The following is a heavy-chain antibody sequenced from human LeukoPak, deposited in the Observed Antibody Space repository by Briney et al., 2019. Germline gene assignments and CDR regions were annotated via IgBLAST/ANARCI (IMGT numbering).Heavy chain of an antibody. Sequence: GGSLRLSCAASGFTFSSYSMNWVHQAPGKGLEWVSSISSSSSYIYYADSVKGRFTISRDNAKNSLYLQMNSLRAEDTAVYYCARHQTMVTAYDDWGQGTLVTVSS. D-gene: IGHD4/OR15-4a*01. V-gene: IGHV3-21*01. CDR1: GFTFSSYS. CDR2: ISSSSSYI. J-gene: IGHJ4*02. CDR3: ARHQTMVTAYDD.